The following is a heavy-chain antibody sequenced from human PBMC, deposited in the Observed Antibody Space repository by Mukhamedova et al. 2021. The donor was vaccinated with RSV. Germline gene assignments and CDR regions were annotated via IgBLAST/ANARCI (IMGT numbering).Heavy chain of an antibody. D-gene: IGHD2-2*02. CDR3: AIVVVPAAIGATRGYMHV. V-gene: IGHV3-30*02. Sequence: GGNKYYADSVKGRFTISRDNSKNTLYLQMNSPRAEDTAVYYCAIVVVPAAIGATRGYMHVWAQGTTLTDSS. J-gene: IGHJ6*03. CDR2: GGNK.